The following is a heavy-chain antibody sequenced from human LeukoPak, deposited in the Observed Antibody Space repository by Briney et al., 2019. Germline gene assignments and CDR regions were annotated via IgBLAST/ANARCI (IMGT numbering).Heavy chain of an antibody. CDR2: IYTSGST. J-gene: IGHJ4*02. V-gene: IGHV4-4*07. CDR1: GGSITSYD. Sequence: SETLSLTCTVSGGSITSYDWSWIRQPAGKGLEWIGRIYTSGSTKYNPSLKSRVSMSLDASKNRFSLNVSSVTAADTAVYYCAREAEDIVVVPARHYFDYWGQGTLVTVSS. D-gene: IGHD2-2*01. CDR3: AREAEDIVVVPARHYFDY.